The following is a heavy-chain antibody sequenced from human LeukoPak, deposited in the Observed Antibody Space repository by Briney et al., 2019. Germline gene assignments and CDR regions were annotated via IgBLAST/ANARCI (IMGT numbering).Heavy chain of an antibody. CDR3: AKDLKPIAVAAPYYYYGMDV. D-gene: IGHD6-19*01. V-gene: IGHV3-30*18. J-gene: IGHJ6*02. Sequence: GRSLRLSCAASGFTFSSYGMHWVRQAPGKGLEWVAVISYDGSNKYYADSVKGRFTIPRDNSKNTLYLQMNSLRAEDTAVYYYAKDLKPIAVAAPYYYYGMDVWGQGTTVTVSS. CDR1: GFTFSSYG. CDR2: ISYDGSNK.